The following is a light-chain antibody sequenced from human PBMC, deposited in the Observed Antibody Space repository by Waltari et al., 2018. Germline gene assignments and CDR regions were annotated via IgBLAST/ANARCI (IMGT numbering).Light chain of an antibody. CDR3: QAWDTSTVV. CDR2: QDG. V-gene: IGLV3-1*01. J-gene: IGLJ2*01. CDR1: ELGDKY. Sequence: SYELTQPPSVSVSPGQTASITCSGDELGDKYVCWYQQKPGQSPMLVIYQDGERPSGIPVRFSGSNSGNTATLTISGTQAMDEADYCCQAWDTSTVVFGGGTELTVL.